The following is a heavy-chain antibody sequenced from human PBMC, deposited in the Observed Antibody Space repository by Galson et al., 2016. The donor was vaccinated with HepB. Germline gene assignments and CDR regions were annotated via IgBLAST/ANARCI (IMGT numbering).Heavy chain of an antibody. CDR2: IWPGDSDA. CDR1: GYNFNSYW. J-gene: IGHJ4*02. D-gene: IGHD5-24*01. V-gene: IGHV5-51*01. CDR3: ARRRDGYTPLDY. Sequence: QSGAEVKKPGESLKISCTGSGYNFNSYWIAWVRQRPGKGLEWMGIIWPGDSDARYSPSFQGQVTISVDKFFSTAYLQWSSLKAADTARYYWARRRDGYTPLDYWGRGTPVVVSS.